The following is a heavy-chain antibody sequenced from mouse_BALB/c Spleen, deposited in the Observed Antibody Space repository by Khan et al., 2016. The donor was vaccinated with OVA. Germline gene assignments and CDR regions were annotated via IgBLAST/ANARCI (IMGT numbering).Heavy chain of an antibody. Sequence: EVELVESGGGLVQPGGSRKLSCAASGFTFSSFGMHWVRQAPEKGLEWVAYISSGNATIYYADIVKGRFTISRDNPKHTLFLQMTSLRSEDTAMYCCSSSMISTWYFDVWGAGTTVTVSS. V-gene: IGHV5-17*02. D-gene: IGHD2-4*01. J-gene: IGHJ1*01. CDR3: SSSMISTWYFDV. CDR1: GFTFSSFG. CDR2: ISSGNATI.